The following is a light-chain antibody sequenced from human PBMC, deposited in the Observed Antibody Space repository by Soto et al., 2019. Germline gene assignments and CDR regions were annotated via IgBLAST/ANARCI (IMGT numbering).Light chain of an antibody. CDR3: QQYNNWPPRT. V-gene: IGKV3-15*01. Sequence: EIVMTQSPASLSVSPGETATLSCRASQSISNSLAWYQQKPGQAPSLLIYGASTRATGIPARFSGSGSVTAFTLTISSLKSEDSALYYCQQYNNWPPRTFGQGTKLEIK. CDR2: GAS. CDR1: QSISNS. J-gene: IGKJ2*01.